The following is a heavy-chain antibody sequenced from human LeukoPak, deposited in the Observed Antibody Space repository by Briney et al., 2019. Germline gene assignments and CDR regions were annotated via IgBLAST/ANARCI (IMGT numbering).Heavy chain of an antibody. CDR3: AKSKTTSWSDFDY. CDR1: GFTFSSYA. CDR2: ISGGGGTT. D-gene: IGHD2-2*01. Sequence: PGGSLRLSCAASGFTFSSYAMSWVRQAPGKGLEWASAISGGGGTTYYAASVKGRFTISRDNSRNTLSLQMNGLRAEDTAVYYCAKSKTTSWSDFDYWGQGTLVTVSS. J-gene: IGHJ4*02. V-gene: IGHV3-23*01.